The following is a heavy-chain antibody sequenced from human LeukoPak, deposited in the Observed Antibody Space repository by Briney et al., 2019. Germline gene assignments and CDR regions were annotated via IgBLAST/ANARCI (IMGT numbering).Heavy chain of an antibody. J-gene: IGHJ4*02. V-gene: IGHV4-34*01. CDR3: ARGLNRKLDY. D-gene: IGHD1-14*01. CDR1: GGSFSGYY. CDR2: INHSGST. Sequence: SETLSLTCAVYGGSFSGYYWSWIRQPPGKGLEWIGEINHSGSTNYNPSLKSRVTISVDTSKNQFSLKLSSVTAADTAVYYCARGLNRKLDYWGQGTLVTVSS.